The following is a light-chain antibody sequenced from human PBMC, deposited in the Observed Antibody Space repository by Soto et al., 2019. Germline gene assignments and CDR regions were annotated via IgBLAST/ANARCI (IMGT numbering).Light chain of an antibody. CDR3: QQSYMDPIT. CDR2: DAS. CDR1: QSISTY. V-gene: IGKV1-39*01. Sequence: DIQMTQSPSSLSASVGNRVTLTCRASQSISTYLNCYQKKPGKAPNLLIYDASRLQSGVPSRFSGSGGGTDFTLSISSVQPEDFATYFCQQSYMDPITFGQGTRLEIK. J-gene: IGKJ5*01.